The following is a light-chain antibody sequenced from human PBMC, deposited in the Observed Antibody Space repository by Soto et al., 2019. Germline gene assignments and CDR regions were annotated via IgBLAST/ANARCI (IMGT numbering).Light chain of an antibody. J-gene: IGKJ1*01. CDR2: GAS. Sequence: EIVLTQSPGTLSLSPGERATLSSRASQSVSSTYLAWYQHKPGQAPRLLIYGASSRATGIPDRFSGSGSGTDFTLIISRLEPEDFAVYYCQQYGNSFVGFGQGTKVDIK. V-gene: IGKV3-20*01. CDR3: QQYGNSFVG. CDR1: QSVSSTY.